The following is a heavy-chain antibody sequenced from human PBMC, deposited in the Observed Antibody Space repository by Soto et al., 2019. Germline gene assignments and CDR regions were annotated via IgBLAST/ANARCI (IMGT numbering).Heavy chain of an antibody. V-gene: IGHV1-69*13. CDR2: IIPIFGTA. J-gene: IGHJ5*02. Sequence: SVKVSCKASGGTFSSYAISWVRQAPGQGLEWMGEIIPIFGTANYAQKFQGRVTITADESTSTANMEQSSLRSEDTAFFYCARDRGPSSGYYPYWFNPWGQGTLVTVSS. CDR3: ARDRGPSSGYYPYWFNP. D-gene: IGHD3-22*01. CDR1: GGTFSSYA.